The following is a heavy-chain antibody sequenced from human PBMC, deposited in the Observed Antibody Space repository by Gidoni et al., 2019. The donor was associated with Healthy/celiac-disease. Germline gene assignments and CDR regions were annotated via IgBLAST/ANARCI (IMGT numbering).Heavy chain of an antibody. D-gene: IGHD3-22*01. CDR3: ARDPSHYYDSSGYLDY. V-gene: IGHV3-48*01. Sequence: EVQLVESGGGLVQPGGSLRLSCAASGFTFSRFSMNWVRQAPGKGLGWVSYISSSSSTIYYADSVKGRFTISRDNAKNSLYLQMNSLRAEDTAVYYCARDPSHYYDSSGYLDYWGQGTLVTVSS. CDR1: GFTFSRFS. CDR2: ISSSSSTI. J-gene: IGHJ4*02.